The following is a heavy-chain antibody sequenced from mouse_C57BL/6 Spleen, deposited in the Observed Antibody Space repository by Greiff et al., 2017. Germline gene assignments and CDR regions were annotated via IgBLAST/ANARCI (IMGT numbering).Heavy chain of an antibody. J-gene: IGHJ1*03. Sequence: VQLVESGPELVKPGASVKISCKASGYAFSSSWMNWVKQRPGKGLEWIGRIYPGDGDTNYNGKFKGKATLTADKSSSTAYMQLSSLTSEDSAVYFCARFPHYYGSSDWYFDVWGTGTTVTVSS. D-gene: IGHD1-1*01. CDR2: IYPGDGDT. V-gene: IGHV1-82*01. CDR1: GYAFSSSW. CDR3: ARFPHYYGSSDWYFDV.